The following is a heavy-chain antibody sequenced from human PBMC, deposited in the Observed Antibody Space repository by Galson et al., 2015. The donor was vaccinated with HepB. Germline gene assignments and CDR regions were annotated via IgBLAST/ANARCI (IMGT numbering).Heavy chain of an antibody. J-gene: IGHJ4*02. CDR3: ASHSRYCSSTSCYSFDY. Sequence: TLSLTCTVSGGSISSSSYYWGWIRQPPGKGLEWIGSIYYSGSTYYNPSLKSRVTISVDTSKNQFSLKLSSVTAADTAVYYCASHSRYCSSTSCYSFDYWGQGTLVTVSS. D-gene: IGHD2-2*02. V-gene: IGHV4-39*01. CDR2: IYYSGST. CDR1: GGSISSSSYY.